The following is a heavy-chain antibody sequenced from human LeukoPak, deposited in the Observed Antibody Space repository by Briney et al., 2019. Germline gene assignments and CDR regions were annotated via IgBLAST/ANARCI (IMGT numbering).Heavy chain of an antibody. CDR2: INPNSGGT. Sequence: ASVEVSCKASGYTFTGYYMHWVRQAPGQGLEWMGWINPNSGGTNYAQKFQGWVTMTRDTSISTAYMELSGLRSDDTAVYYCARGTTLRYFDWLSAALPYYYGMDVWGQGTTVTVSS. V-gene: IGHV1-2*04. J-gene: IGHJ6*02. CDR1: GYTFTGYY. D-gene: IGHD3-9*01. CDR3: ARGTTLRYFDWLSAALPYYYGMDV.